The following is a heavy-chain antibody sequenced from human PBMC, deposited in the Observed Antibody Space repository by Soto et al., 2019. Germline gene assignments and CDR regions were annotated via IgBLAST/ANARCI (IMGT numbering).Heavy chain of an antibody. CDR1: GASISGVY. Sequence: KTSETLSLTCTVSGASISGVYWSWNRKCAGKGLEWIGRIYATETTDNNPSLKIRVMMSVDTSKKQFSLKLRSVTAADTAVYYCVRDGTKTLRDWFDPWGQGISVTVSS. D-gene: IGHD1-1*01. J-gene: IGHJ5*02. CDR2: IYATETT. V-gene: IGHV4-4*07. CDR3: VRDGTKTLRDWFDP.